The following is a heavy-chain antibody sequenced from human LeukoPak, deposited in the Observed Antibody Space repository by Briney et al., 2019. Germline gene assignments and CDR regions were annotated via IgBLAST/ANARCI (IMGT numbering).Heavy chain of an antibody. CDR1: GYTLTELS. Sequence: ASVKVSCKVSGYTLTELSMHWVRQAPGKGPEWMGGFDPEDGETIYAQKFQGRVTMTEDTSTDTAYMELSSLRSEDTAVYYCARDYGGIAARPYDYWGQGTLVTVSS. CDR3: ARDYGGIAARPYDY. V-gene: IGHV1-24*01. CDR2: FDPEDGET. D-gene: IGHD6-6*01. J-gene: IGHJ4*02.